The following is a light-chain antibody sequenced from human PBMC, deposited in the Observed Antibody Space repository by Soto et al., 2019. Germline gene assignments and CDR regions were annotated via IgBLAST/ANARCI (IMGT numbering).Light chain of an antibody. Sequence: EIGLTQSPATLSVSPGERATLSCRASQSISSNLAWYQQKLGQAPRLLIYRASTRATGIPARFSGSGSGTEFTLTISSLQSEDFALYYCHQYENWPQTFGQGTKVDNK. J-gene: IGKJ1*01. CDR1: QSISSN. V-gene: IGKV3-15*01. CDR3: HQYENWPQT. CDR2: RAS.